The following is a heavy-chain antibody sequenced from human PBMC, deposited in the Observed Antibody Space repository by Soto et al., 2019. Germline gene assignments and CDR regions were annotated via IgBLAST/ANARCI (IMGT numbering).Heavy chain of an antibody. Sequence: PSETLRFPCAVYGGSFSGYYCSRIRHHPGQGLTWICELSPSGSTNYNPSVKRRDTISVDTSKNQFSLKLSSVTAADTAVYYCAIGAPRITIFGVVAKPVGRYYYYGMGVWGQGTTVTDS. CDR1: GGSFSGYY. D-gene: IGHD3-3*01. CDR3: AIGAPRITIFGVVAKPVGRYYYYGMGV. CDR2: LSPSGST. V-gene: IGHV4-34*01. J-gene: IGHJ6*02.